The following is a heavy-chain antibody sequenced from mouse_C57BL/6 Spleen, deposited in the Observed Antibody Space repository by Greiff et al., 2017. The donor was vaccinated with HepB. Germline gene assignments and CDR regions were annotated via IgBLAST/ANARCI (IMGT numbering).Heavy chain of an antibody. V-gene: IGHV1-80*01. J-gene: IGHJ4*01. CDR2: IYPGDGDT. CDR1: GYAFSSYW. Sequence: VQLQQSGAELVKPGASVKISCKASGYAFSSYWMNWVKQRPGKGLEWIGQIYPGDGDTNYNGKVKGKATLTADKSSSTAYMQLSSLTSEDYAVYFCARDTGYYAMDYWGQGTSVTVSS. CDR3: ARDTGYYAMDY. D-gene: IGHD4-1*01.